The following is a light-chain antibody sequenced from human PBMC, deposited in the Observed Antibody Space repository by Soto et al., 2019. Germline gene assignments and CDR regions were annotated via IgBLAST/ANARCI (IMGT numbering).Light chain of an antibody. Sequence: EIVLTQSPATLSLSPGERATLSCRASQSVSSYLAWYQQKPGQAPRLVIYDVSSRATGVPPRFSGSGSGTDFTLTISSLEPEDFAFYYCLQRSTSYTFGQGTKLEIK. J-gene: IGKJ2*01. CDR3: LQRSTSYT. CDR2: DVS. V-gene: IGKV3-11*01. CDR1: QSVSSY.